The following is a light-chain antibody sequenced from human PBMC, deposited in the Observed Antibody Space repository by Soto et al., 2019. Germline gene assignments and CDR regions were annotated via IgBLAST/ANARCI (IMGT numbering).Light chain of an antibody. CDR3: VTWDGNLSAGV. Sequence: QAVVTQPPSVSAAPGQTVTISCSGGSYNIENNYVSWYQHFPGTAPKLLIYEDNNRPSGIPDRSSGSKSGTSATLGITGRQTGDEADYYCVTWDGNLSAGVFGGGTKLTVL. CDR1: SYNIENNY. J-gene: IGLJ2*01. CDR2: EDN. V-gene: IGLV1-51*02.